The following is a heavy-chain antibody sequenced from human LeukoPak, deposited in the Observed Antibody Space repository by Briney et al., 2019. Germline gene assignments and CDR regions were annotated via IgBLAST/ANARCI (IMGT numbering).Heavy chain of an antibody. J-gene: IGHJ4*02. V-gene: IGHV4-59*01. D-gene: IGHD1-1*01. CDR2: IYYSGDT. Sequence: SETLSLTCTVSGXSISPYYGGWIRQPPGKGLEWIGYIYYSGDTTYNPSLKSRVTMSVDTSKNQFSLKLSSVTAADTAVYYCARDKQPGDYWGQGALVTVSS. CDR3: ARDKQPGDY. CDR1: GXSISPYY.